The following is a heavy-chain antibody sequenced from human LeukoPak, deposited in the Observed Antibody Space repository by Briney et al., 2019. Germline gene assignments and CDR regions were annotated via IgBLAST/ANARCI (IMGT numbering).Heavy chain of an antibody. CDR2: IYYSGST. J-gene: IGHJ5*02. Sequence: SETLSLTCTVSGGSISSYYWSWIRQPPGKGLEWIGYIYYSGSTNYNPPLKSRVTISVDTSKNQFSLKLSSVTAADTAVYYCARRIQLWLENWFDPWGQGTLVTVSS. CDR1: GGSISSYY. D-gene: IGHD5-18*01. CDR3: ARRIQLWLENWFDP. V-gene: IGHV4-59*01.